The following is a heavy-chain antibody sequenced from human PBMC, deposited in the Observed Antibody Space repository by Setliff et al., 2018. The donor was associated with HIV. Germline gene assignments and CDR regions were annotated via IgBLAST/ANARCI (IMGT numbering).Heavy chain of an antibody. CDR3: ARKYCTNGVCYKTGEFDY. D-gene: IGHD2-8*01. CDR1: GGTFSSYV. V-gene: IGHV1-69*13. J-gene: IGHJ4*02. Sequence: RASVKVSCKASGGTFSSYVISWVRQAPGQGLEWMGGIIPILGTANNAQKFQGRVTITADESTSTAYMELSSLRSDDTAVYYCARKYCTNGVCYKTGEFDYWGQGTLVTVSS. CDR2: IIPILGTA.